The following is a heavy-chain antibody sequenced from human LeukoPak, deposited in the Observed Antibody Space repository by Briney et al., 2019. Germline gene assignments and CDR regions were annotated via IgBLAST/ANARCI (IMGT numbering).Heavy chain of an antibody. CDR2: MNPHSGNT. CDR1: GYTFTTYD. CDR3: TRAPVPGNY. Sequence: ASVKVSCKASGYTFTTYDINWVRQASGQGLEWMGWMNPHSGNTGYAQKFQGRVTTTRDTSINTAYMELSSLTSDDTAVYYCTRAPVPGNYWGQGTLVTVSS. J-gene: IGHJ4*02. V-gene: IGHV1-8*01. D-gene: IGHD3-10*01.